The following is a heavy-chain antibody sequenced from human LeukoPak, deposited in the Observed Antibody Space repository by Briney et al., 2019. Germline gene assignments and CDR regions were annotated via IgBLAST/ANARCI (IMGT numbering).Heavy chain of an antibody. V-gene: IGHV1-24*01. CDR2: FDPEDGET. CDR3: AREAREYYYDSSGLVDY. J-gene: IGHJ4*02. Sequence: ASVKVSCKVSGYTLTELSMHWVRQAPGKGLEWMGGFDPEDGETIYAQKFQGRVTMTEDTSTDTAYMELSRLRSDDTAVYYCAREAREYYYDSSGLVDYWGQGTLVTVSS. D-gene: IGHD3-22*01. CDR1: GYTLTELS.